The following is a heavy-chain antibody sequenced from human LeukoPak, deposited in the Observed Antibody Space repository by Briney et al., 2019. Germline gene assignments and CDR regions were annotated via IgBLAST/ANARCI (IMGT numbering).Heavy chain of an antibody. CDR1: GFTVSSTY. CDR3: ERGRGAYYFYMDV. V-gene: IGHV3-53*01. Sequence: GGSLRLSCAASGFTVSSTYMSWVRQAPGKGLEWVSVIYSGGSTYYSDSVKGRFTISRDNSKNTLFLQMNSLRAEDTAVYYCERGRGAYYFYMDVWGKGTTVTVSS. D-gene: IGHD3-16*01. J-gene: IGHJ6*03. CDR2: IYSGGST.